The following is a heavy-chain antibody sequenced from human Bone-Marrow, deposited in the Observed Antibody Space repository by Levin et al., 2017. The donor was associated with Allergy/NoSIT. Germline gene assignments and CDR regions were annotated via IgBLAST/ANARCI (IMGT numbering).Heavy chain of an antibody. J-gene: IGHJ3*02. CDR3: ARRFYDILTGNFRSGAFDI. V-gene: IGHV3-30*04. Sequence: GGSLRLSCEVSGFNFSRYAVHWVRQAPGKGLEWVAVISSDGKIKFFADSVKGRFSISRDNSKDTLYLQMNSLTAVDTAVYYCARRFYDILTGNFRSGAFDIWGQGTMVTVSS. CDR1: GFNFSRYA. D-gene: IGHD3-9*01. CDR2: ISSDGKIK.